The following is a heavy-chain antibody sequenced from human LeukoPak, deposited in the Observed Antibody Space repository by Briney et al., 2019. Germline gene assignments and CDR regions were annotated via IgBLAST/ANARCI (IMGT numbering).Heavy chain of an antibody. V-gene: IGHV4-39*07. CDR2: IYYSGST. CDR1: GFTYSNYW. CDR3: ARGYSYYDILGSHGHYYMDV. D-gene: IGHD3-9*01. J-gene: IGHJ6*03. Sequence: GSLRLSCAASGFTYSNYWMTWVRQAPGKGLEWIGSIYYSGSTYYNPSLKSRVTISVDTSKNQFSLKLSSVTAADTAVYYCARGYSYYDILGSHGHYYMDVWGKGTTVTISS.